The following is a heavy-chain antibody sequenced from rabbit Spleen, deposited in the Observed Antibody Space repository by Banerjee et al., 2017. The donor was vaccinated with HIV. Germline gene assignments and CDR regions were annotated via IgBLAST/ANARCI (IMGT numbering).Heavy chain of an antibody. J-gene: IGHJ4*01. CDR3: ARGAGASGWGYDL. CDR1: GFDFSSYG. Sequence: QEQLVESGGGLVQPGGSLKLSCKASGFDFSSYGVSWVRQGPGKGLEWIGYIDPVFGSTNYATWVNGRFTISSHNAQNTLYLQLNSLTVADTATYFCARGAGASGWGYDLWGPGTLVTVS. CDR2: IDPVFGST. V-gene: IGHV1S47*01. D-gene: IGHD4-1*01.